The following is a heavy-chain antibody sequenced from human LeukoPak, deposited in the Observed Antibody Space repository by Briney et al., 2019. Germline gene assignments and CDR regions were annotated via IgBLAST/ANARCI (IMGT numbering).Heavy chain of an antibody. CDR1: GFTFSSYW. V-gene: IGHV3-74*01. CDR2: ISGDGSST. D-gene: IGHD6-13*01. CDR3: ARGSSSSRALFDY. Sequence: PGGSLRLSCAASGFTFSSYWMYWVRQAPGKGLVWVSRISGDGSSTTYADSVKGRFTIARDNAKNTLYLQMNSLRADDTAVYYCARGSSSSRALFDYWGQGTLVTVSS. J-gene: IGHJ4*02.